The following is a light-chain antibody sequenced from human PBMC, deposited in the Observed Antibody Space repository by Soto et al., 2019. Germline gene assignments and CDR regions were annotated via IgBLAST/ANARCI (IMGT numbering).Light chain of an antibody. CDR2: AAS. J-gene: IGKJ5*01. CDR1: QDISNF. Sequence: DIQMTQSPSSLSASIGDRVTISCRASQDISNFLAWFQQKPGKAPRALIFAASSLQSGVPSRFSGSGSGTDFTLTISSLQPEDSATYYCQHYVSYPVTFGQGTRLEIK. CDR3: QHYVSYPVT. V-gene: IGKV1-16*01.